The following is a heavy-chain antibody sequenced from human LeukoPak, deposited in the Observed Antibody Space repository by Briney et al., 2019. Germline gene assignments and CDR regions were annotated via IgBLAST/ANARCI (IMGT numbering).Heavy chain of an antibody. CDR3: AYTGYYYDSSGYHEYFQH. D-gene: IGHD3-22*01. J-gene: IGHJ1*01. Sequence: SETLSLTCAVYGGSFSGYYWSWIRQPPGKGLEWIGEINHSGSTNYNPSLKSRVTISVDTSKNQFSLKLSSVTAADTAVYYCAYTGYYYDSSGYHEYFQHWGQGTLVTVSS. CDR1: GGSFSGYY. CDR2: INHSGST. V-gene: IGHV4-34*01.